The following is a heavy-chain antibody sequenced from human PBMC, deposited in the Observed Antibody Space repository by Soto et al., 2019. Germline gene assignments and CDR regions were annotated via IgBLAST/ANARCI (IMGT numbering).Heavy chain of an antibody. V-gene: IGHV4-59*01. Sequence: SETLSLTCTVSGGSISNYYWTWIRQPPGKGLEWIGYIYYSGSTNYNPSLKSRVTISVDTSKNQFSLKLSSVTAEDTSVYYCAKEGGLSGSYYISSSYYLDYWGQGTLVTVSS. CDR3: AKEGGLSGSYYISSSYYLDY. J-gene: IGHJ4*02. CDR2: IYYSGST. D-gene: IGHD1-26*01. CDR1: GGSISNYY.